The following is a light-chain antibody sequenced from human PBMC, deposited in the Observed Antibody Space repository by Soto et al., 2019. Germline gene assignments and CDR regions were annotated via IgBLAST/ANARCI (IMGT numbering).Light chain of an antibody. CDR3: CSYANTKSYV. Sequence: QSVLTQPPSASGAPGQSVTISCTGTSSDVGGYDYVSWYQQYPGKAPRLMIYGVTKRPSGVPDRFSGSKSGNTASLTVSGLQAEDEADYYCCSYANTKSYVFGTGTKVTVL. V-gene: IGLV2-8*01. CDR1: SSDVGGYDY. J-gene: IGLJ1*01. CDR2: GVT.